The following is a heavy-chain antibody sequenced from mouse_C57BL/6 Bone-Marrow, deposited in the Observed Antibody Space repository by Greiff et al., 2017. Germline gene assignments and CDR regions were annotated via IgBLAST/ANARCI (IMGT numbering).Heavy chain of an antibody. D-gene: IGHD1-1*01. CDR2: IHPNSGST. J-gene: IGHJ1*03. Sequence: VKLQQPGAELVKPGASVKLSCKASGYTFTSYWMHWVKQRPGQGLEWIGMIHPNSGSTNYNEKFKSKATLTVDKSSSTAYMQLSSLTSEDSAVYYCARQIYYYPWYFDVWGTGTTVTVSS. CDR3: ARQIYYYPWYFDV. CDR1: GYTFTSYW. V-gene: IGHV1-64*01.